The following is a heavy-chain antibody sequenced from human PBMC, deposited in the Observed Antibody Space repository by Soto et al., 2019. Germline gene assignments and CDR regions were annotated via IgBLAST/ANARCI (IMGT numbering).Heavy chain of an antibody. CDR3: VAELGFGKLSVV. V-gene: IGHV1-69*01. CDR2: IIPLFGTT. D-gene: IGHD3-10*01. Sequence: QVQVVQSGVEVRRPGSSVKVSCKASGDTFKNCVISWVRQAPGQGLEWMGGIIPLFGTTDFAQGFQGRLTITTDESTTTAYMELSRLRSEDTATYYCVAELGFGKLSVVWGQGTTVIVSS. CDR1: GDTFKNCV. J-gene: IGHJ6*02.